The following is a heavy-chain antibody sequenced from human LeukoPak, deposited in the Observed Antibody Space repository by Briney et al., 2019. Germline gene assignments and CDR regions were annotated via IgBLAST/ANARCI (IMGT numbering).Heavy chain of an antibody. CDR2: IYTSGST. J-gene: IGHJ4*02. Sequence: SQTLSLTCTVSGGPISSGSYYWNWIRQPAGKGLEWIGRIYTSGSTNYNPSLKSRVTISVDTSKNQFSLKLSSVTAADTAVYYCARNTYGQKWYFDYWGQGTLVTVSS. V-gene: IGHV4-61*02. D-gene: IGHD5-18*01. CDR3: ARNTYGQKWYFDY. CDR1: GGPISSGSYY.